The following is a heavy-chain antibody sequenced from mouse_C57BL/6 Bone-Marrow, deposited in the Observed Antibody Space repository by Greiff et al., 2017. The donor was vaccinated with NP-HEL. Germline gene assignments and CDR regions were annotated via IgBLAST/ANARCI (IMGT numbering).Heavy chain of an antibody. V-gene: IGHV1-80*01. CDR1: GYAFSSYW. CDR3: ARANYGNYAWYFDV. CDR2: IYPGDGDT. D-gene: IGHD2-1*01. Sequence: QVQLKQSGAELVKPGASVKISCKASGYAFSSYWMNWVKQRPGKGLEWIGQIYPGDGDTNYNGKFKGKATLTADKSSSTAYMQLSSLTSEDSAVYFCARANYGNYAWYFDVWGTGTTVTVSS. J-gene: IGHJ1*03.